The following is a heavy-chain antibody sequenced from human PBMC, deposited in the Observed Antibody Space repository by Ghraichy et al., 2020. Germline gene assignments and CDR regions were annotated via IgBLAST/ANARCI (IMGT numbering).Heavy chain of an antibody. J-gene: IGHJ4*02. CDR2: INHSGST. D-gene: IGHD3-10*01. Sequence: SETLSLTCAVYGGSFSGYYWSWIRQPPGKGLEWIGEINHSGSTNYNPSLKSRVTISVDTSKNQFSLKLSSVTAADTAVYYCARAGYYYGSGSSLWGQGTLVTVSS. V-gene: IGHV4-34*01. CDR3: ARAGYYYGSGSSL. CDR1: GGSFSGYY.